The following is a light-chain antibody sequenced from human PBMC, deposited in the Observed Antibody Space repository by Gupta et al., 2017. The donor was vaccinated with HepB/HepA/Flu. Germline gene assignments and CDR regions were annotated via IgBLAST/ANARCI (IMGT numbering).Light chain of an antibody. J-gene: IGKJ4*01. Sequence: DIKMTQSPSSLSASLGDRVTITCRASQGIRNYLEWFQQKPGKAPKHLIYAASTVKSGVPSKFSGSGFGTDFTLTISSRQPQDFANYYCQHQSSSPLPFGGGTKVEIK. CDR1: QGIRNY. V-gene: IGKV1-16*02. CDR3: QHQSSSPLP. CDR2: AAS.